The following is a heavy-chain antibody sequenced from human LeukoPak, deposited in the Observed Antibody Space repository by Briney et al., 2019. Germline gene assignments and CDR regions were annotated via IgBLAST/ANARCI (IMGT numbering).Heavy chain of an antibody. D-gene: IGHD6-13*01. CDR2: IITIFGTA. CDR1: GGTFSSYA. CDR3: ARGDIAAAGTSTPADY. J-gene: IGHJ4*02. V-gene: IGHV1-69*13. Sequence: GASVKVSCKASGGTFSSYAISWVRQAPGQGLEWMGGIITIFGTANYAQKFQGRVTITADESTSTAYMELSSLRSEDTAVYYCARGDIAAAGTSTPADYWGQGTLVTVSS.